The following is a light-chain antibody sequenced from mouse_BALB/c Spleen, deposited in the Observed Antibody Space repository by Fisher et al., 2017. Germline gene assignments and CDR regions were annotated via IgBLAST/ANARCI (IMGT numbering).Light chain of an antibody. CDR2: STS. CDR1: SSVVT. CDR3: HQWSSYPWT. V-gene: IGKV4-80*01. Sequence: IVLTQSPAIMSASPGEKVTITCSSSSSVVTLHWFQQKPGTSPKLLIYSTSNLASGVPARFSGSGSGTFYSLTISSVEAEDAADYYCHQWSSYPWTFGGGTKLEIK. J-gene: IGKJ1*01.